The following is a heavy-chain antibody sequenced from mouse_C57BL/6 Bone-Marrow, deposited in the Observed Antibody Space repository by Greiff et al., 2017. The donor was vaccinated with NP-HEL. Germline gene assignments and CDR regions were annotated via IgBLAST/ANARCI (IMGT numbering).Heavy chain of an antibody. D-gene: IGHD2-1*01. J-gene: IGHJ2*01. CDR2: ISYDGSN. Sequence: ESGPGLVKPSQSLSLTCSVTGYSITSGYYWNWIRQFPGNKLEWMGYISYDGSNNYNPSLKNRISITRDTSKNQFFLKLNSVTTEDTATYYCARDKNYSYFDYWGQGTTLTVSS. CDR1: GYSITSGYY. V-gene: IGHV3-6*01. CDR3: ARDKNYSYFDY.